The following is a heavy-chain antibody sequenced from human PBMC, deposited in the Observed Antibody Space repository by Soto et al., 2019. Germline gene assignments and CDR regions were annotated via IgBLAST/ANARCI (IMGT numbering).Heavy chain of an antibody. Sequence: GGSLRLSCAASGFSFGSYALSWVRQAPGRGLEWVSTISGSDGKTFYADSVKGRFSISRDTSQSTLYLQMNSLRADDTAMYYCARWSYLDYWGQGTRVTVSS. CDR3: ARWSYLDY. V-gene: IGHV3-23*01. D-gene: IGHD3-3*01. CDR1: GFSFGSYA. CDR2: ISGSDGKT. J-gene: IGHJ4*02.